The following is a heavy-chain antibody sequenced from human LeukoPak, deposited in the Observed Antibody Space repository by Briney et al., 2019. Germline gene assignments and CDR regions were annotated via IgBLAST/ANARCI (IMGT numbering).Heavy chain of an antibody. Sequence: GGSLRLSCAASGFTFSSYAMHWVRQAPGKRLEWVAVISYDGSNKYYADSVKGRFTISRDNSKNTLYLQMNSLRAEDTAVYYCARDGWRVNGMDVWGQGTTVTVSS. V-gene: IGHV3-30-3*01. CDR3: ARDGWRVNGMDV. J-gene: IGHJ6*02. CDR2: ISYDGSNK. CDR1: GFTFSSYA. D-gene: IGHD6-19*01.